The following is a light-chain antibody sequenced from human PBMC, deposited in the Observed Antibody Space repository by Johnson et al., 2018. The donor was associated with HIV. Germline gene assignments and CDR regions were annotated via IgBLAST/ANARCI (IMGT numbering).Light chain of an antibody. V-gene: IGLV1-51*02. CDR3: GIWDPGLSAVVV. CDR2: ENN. CDR1: NSNIGNNY. J-gene: IGLJ1*01. Sequence: QSVLTQPPSVSAAPGQKVTISCSGSNSNIGNNYVSWYQQLPGTAPKLLIDENNNRTSGIPDRFSGSKYGTSATLGITGLQTREESEYYCGIWDPGLSAVVVFGTGTKVTVL.